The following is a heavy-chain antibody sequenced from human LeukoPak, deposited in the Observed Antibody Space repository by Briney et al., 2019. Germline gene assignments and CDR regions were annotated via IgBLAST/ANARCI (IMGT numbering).Heavy chain of an antibody. Sequence: PGGSLRLSCAASGFTFSSYGMNWVRQAPGKGLEWVSSISSSSSYIYYADSVKGRFTISRDNAKNSLYLQMNSLRAEDTAVYYCARDAYCGGDCYYYFDYWGQGTLVTVSS. V-gene: IGHV3-21*01. CDR1: GFTFSSYG. CDR2: ISSSSSYI. J-gene: IGHJ4*02. D-gene: IGHD2-21*02. CDR3: ARDAYCGGDCYYYFDY.